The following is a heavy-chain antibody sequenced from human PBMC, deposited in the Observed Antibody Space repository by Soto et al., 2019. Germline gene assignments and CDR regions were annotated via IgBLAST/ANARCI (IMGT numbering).Heavy chain of an antibody. CDR2: IIPIFDTA. CDR1: GGTFSSYA. V-gene: IGHV1-69*12. Sequence: QVQLVQSGAEVKKPGSSVKVSCKASGGTFSSYAISWVRQAPGQGLEWMGGIIPIFDTANYAQKFQGRVTIHADESTSTAYMELSSLRSEDTAVYYCAREGGYCSGGSCSAGDFDYWGQGTLVTVSS. D-gene: IGHD2-15*01. J-gene: IGHJ4*02. CDR3: AREGGYCSGGSCSAGDFDY.